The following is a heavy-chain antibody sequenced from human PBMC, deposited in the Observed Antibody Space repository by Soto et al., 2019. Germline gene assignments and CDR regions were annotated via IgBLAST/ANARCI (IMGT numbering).Heavy chain of an antibody. CDR2: INHSEST. V-gene: IGHV4-34*01. CDR3: ARRRITIFGVVIMYSFDY. CDR1: GGSFSGYY. Sequence: SETLSLTCAVYGGSFSGYYWSWIRQPPGKGLEWIGEINHSESTNYNPSLKSRVTISVDTSKNQFTLKLSSVTAADTAVYYCARRRITIFGVVIMYSFDYWGQGTLVTVSS. D-gene: IGHD3-3*01. J-gene: IGHJ4*02.